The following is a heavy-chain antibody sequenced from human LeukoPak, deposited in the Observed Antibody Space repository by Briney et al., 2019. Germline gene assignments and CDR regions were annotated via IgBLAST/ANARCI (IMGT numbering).Heavy chain of an antibody. J-gene: IGHJ4*02. CDR1: GGSISSYY. CDR3: ARRYSNYFFDY. D-gene: IGHD4-11*01. CDR2: IYYSGNT. Sequence: SETLSLTCTVSGGSISSYYWAWIRQPPGKGLEWIGNIYYSGNTYYNPSLKSRVTISVDTSKNQFSLMLSSVTAADTAVYYCARRYSNYFFDYWGQGTLVTVSS. V-gene: IGHV4-59*08.